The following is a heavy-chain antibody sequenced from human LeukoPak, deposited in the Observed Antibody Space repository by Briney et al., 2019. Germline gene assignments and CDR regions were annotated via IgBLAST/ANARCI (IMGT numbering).Heavy chain of an antibody. Sequence: GGSLTLSCAASGFTFNNYWMSWVRQTPGKGLEWVASIKQDGSEKYFVDSVKGRFTISRDNARNSLYLQMNSLRAEDTAVYYCASGRQLGYWGQGTLVTVSS. V-gene: IGHV3-7*01. CDR1: GFTFNNYW. CDR3: ASGRQLGY. D-gene: IGHD6-13*01. J-gene: IGHJ4*02. CDR2: IKQDGSEK.